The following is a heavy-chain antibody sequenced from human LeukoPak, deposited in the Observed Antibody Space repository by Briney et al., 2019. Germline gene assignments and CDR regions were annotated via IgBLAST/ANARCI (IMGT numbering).Heavy chain of an antibody. Sequence: SQTLSLTCTVSSGSISSGDYYWRSIRQPPGKGLGWIGYNYYSGSTYYNPALKSRVTISVDTSKNQFSLKLSSVTAADTAVYYCARYVVAPWIDYWGQGTLVTVSS. V-gene: IGHV4-30-4*01. CDR2: NYYSGST. CDR3: ARYVVAPWIDY. CDR1: SGSISSGDYY. D-gene: IGHD2-2*01. J-gene: IGHJ4*02.